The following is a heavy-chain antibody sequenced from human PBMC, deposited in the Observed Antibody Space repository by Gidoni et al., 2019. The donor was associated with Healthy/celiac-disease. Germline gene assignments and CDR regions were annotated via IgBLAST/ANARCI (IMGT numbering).Heavy chain of an antibody. D-gene: IGHD4-17*01. J-gene: IGHJ6*02. CDR1: GFTFSDYY. V-gene: IGHV3-11*01. CDR2: ISSSGSTI. CDR3: AREPRGTTVTKYYYYYGMDV. Sequence: QVQLVESGGGLVKPGGSLRRSCAACGFTFSDYYMSWIRQAPGKGLGWVSYISSSGSTIYDADSVKGRFTISRDNAKNSLYLQMNSLRAEDTAVYYCAREPRGTTVTKYYYYYGMDVWGQGTTVTVSS.